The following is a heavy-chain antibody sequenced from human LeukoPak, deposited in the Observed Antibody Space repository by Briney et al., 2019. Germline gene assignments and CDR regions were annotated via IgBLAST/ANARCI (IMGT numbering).Heavy chain of an antibody. CDR3: ARVNWYYGLDAFDS. CDR2: ISAYNGNT. CDR1: GYTFTISG. V-gene: IGHV1-18*01. J-gene: IGHJ3*02. Sequence: APVIFCCTASGYTFTISGTSWARQAPGQGLEWIGWISAYNGNTNYAQKLPGRVTMPTDTSTSTAYLELRSLRFDDTAVYYWARVNWYYGLDAFDSWGQGRMVSVSS. D-gene: IGHD1-7*01.